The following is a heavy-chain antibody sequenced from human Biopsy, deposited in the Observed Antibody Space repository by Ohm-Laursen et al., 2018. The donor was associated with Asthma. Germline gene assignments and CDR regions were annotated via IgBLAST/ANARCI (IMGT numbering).Heavy chain of an antibody. Sequence: ASVKVSCKLSGYILTDLSMHWVRQAPGQGLEWMGGHDHEEGGTVNARRFQGRVTMTEDTSTDTAFMELSSLSSDDTAVYYCASDFPKDYVRYNFQFWGQGTLVTVSS. CDR2: HDHEEGGT. D-gene: IGHD4-17*01. CDR1: GYILTDLS. V-gene: IGHV1-24*01. CDR3: ASDFPKDYVRYNFQF. J-gene: IGHJ4*02.